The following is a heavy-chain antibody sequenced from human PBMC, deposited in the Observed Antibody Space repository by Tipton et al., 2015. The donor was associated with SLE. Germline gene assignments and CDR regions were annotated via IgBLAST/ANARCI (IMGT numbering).Heavy chain of an antibody. CDR1: GGSIRSSSYY. Sequence: TLSLTCSVSGGSIRSSSYYWGWIRQPPGKGLEWIGSIYYSGSTYYNVPPQSRVTISVDTSKNQFSLRLTSVSAADTAIYYCARVDYSQFQLLYFESWGQGILVTVSS. D-gene: IGHD4-11*01. J-gene: IGHJ4*02. CDR3: ARVDYSQFQLLYFES. CDR2: IYYSGST. V-gene: IGHV4-39*07.